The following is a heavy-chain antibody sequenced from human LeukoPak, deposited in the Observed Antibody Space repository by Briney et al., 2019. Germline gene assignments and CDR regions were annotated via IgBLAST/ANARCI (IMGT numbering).Heavy chain of an antibody. CDR1: GFTFSSYA. V-gene: IGHV3-64*01. Sequence: GGSLRLSCAASGFTFSSYAMHWVRQAPGKGLEYVSAISSNGGSTYYANSVKGRFTISRDNSKNTLYLQMGSLRAEDMAVYYCARGERSSGYYLTFDYWGQGTLVTVSS. J-gene: IGHJ4*02. CDR3: ARGERSSGYYLTFDY. CDR2: ISSNGGST. D-gene: IGHD3-22*01.